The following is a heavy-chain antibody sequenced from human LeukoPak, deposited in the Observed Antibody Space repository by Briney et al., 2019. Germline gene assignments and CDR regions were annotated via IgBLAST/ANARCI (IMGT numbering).Heavy chain of an antibody. D-gene: IGHD2-15*01. CDR3: ARTLLGYCSGGSCLTYHAFDI. CDR1: AGSISSSSYY. V-gene: IGHV4-39*07. J-gene: IGHJ3*02. CDR2: IYYSGST. Sequence: SETLSLTCTVSAGSISSSSYYWGWIRQPPGKGLEWIGSIYYSGSTYYNPSLKSRVTISVDTSKNQFSLKLSSVTAADTAVYYCARTLLGYCSGGSCLTYHAFDIWGQGTMVTVSS.